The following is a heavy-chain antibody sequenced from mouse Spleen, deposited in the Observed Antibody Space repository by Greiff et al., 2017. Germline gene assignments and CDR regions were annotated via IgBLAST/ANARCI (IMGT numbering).Heavy chain of an antibody. J-gene: IGHJ2*01. D-gene: IGHD2-4*01. Sequence: VQLKQSGAELVRPGASVKLSCTASGFNIKDDYMHWVKQRPEQGLEWIGWIDPENGDTEYASKFQGKATITADTSSNTAYLQLSSLTSEDTAFYYCTTRGLRRSYFDYWGQGTTLTVSS. CDR3: TTRGLRRSYFDY. CDR1: GFNIKDDY. CDR2: IDPENGDT. V-gene: IGHV14-4*01.